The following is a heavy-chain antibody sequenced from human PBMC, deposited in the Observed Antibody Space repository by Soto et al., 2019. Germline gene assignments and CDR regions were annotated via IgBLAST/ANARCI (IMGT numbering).Heavy chain of an antibody. CDR3: ARDRNWGSEDYFDY. CDR1: GYTFTIYY. V-gene: IGHV1-46*01. D-gene: IGHD7-27*01. Sequence: ASVKVSCKASGYTFTIYYIHWVRQSPGQGLEGMGIVNPGGGHTTYAQKFQDRVAMTRDTSTSTLYMELSSLRSEDTAVYYCARDRNWGSEDYFDYWGQGTLVTVSS. CDR2: VNPGGGHT. J-gene: IGHJ4*02.